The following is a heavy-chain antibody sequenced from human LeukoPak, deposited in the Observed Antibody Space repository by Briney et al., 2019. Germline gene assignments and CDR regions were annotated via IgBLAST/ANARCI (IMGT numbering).Heavy chain of an antibody. Sequence: ASVEVSCKASGYTFTGYYMHWVRQAPGQGLEWMGWINPNSGGTNYAQKFQGRVTMTRDTSISTAYMELSRLRSDDTAVYYCARVSKVNCSSTSCYPNYWGQGTLVTVSS. J-gene: IGHJ4*02. V-gene: IGHV1-2*02. D-gene: IGHD2-2*01. CDR3: ARVSKVNCSSTSCYPNY. CDR1: GYTFTGYY. CDR2: INPNSGGT.